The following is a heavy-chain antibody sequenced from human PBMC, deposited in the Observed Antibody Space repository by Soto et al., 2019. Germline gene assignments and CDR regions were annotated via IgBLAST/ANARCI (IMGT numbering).Heavy chain of an antibody. CDR3: AKGWREYCSSTSCYPFDY. D-gene: IGHD2-2*01. J-gene: IGHJ4*02. V-gene: IGHV3-23*01. CDR1: GFTFSSYA. Sequence: GGSLRLSCAASGFTFSSYAMSWVRQAPGKGLEWVSAISGSGGSTYYADSVKGRFTISRDNSKNTLYLQMNSLRAEDTAVYYCAKGWREYCSSTSCYPFDYWGQGTLVTVSS. CDR2: ISGSGGST.